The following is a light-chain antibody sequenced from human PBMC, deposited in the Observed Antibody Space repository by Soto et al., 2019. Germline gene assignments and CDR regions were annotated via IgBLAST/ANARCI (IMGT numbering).Light chain of an antibody. V-gene: IGLV1-40*01. CDR2: GSI. CDR1: SSNIGAGFD. J-gene: IGLJ2*01. Sequence: QSVLTQPPSVSGAPGQRVTISCTGSSSNIGAGFDVHWYQQLPGTAPKLLISGSINRPSGVPDRFSGSKSGTSASLAITGLQAEDEADYYCHSYDSSLGGPVIFGGGTQLTVL. CDR3: HSYDSSLGGPVI.